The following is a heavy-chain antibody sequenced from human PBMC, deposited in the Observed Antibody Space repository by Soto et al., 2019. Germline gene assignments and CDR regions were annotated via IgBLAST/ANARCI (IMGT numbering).Heavy chain of an antibody. CDR2: ITGTGGRT. D-gene: IGHD3-10*01. Sequence: EVQLLESGGGLVQPGGSLRLSCAASGFTFSNYAMSWVRQAPGKGLECVSSITGTGGRTYYADSVKGQFTISRDNSKNTLYLKTNSLRAEDTALYYCAKDLWVLLWFGDLDAFDVWGQGTMGTVSS. V-gene: IGHV3-23*01. J-gene: IGHJ3*01. CDR1: GFTFSNYA. CDR3: AKDLWVLLWFGDLDAFDV.